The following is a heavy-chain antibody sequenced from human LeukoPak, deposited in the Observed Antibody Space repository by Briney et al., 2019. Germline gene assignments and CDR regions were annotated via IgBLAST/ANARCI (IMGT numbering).Heavy chain of an antibody. V-gene: IGHV1-8*03. CDR1: GCTFTNYD. J-gene: IGHJ4*02. D-gene: IGHD6-6*01. Sequence: GASVKVSCKTSGCTFTNYDINWVRQAPGQGLEWMGWMNPKSGKTGYAQKFQGRVTIIRNTSISTAYMELSSLRSEDTAVYYCARETSSRYFDFWGQGTLLTVSS. CDR2: MNPKSGKT. CDR3: ARETSSRYFDF.